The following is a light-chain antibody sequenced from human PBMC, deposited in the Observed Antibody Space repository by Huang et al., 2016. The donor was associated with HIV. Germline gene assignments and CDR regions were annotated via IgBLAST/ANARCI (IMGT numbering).Light chain of an antibody. CDR3: LHLNNYPGT. Sequence: AIQLTQSPSSLSASVGDRVTITCRASQDISSSLAWYQQKPGKAPKLLIYVASTLESGVPSRFSGSGSGTDFTLTINNLQPDDFATYFCLHLNNYPGTFGPGTNVDV. J-gene: IGKJ3*01. CDR1: QDISSS. CDR2: VAS. V-gene: IGKV1D-13*01.